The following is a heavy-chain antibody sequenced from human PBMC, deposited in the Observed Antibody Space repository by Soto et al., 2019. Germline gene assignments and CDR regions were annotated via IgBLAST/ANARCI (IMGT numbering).Heavy chain of an antibody. Sequence: GGSLRLSCAASGFTFRRYGMHWVRQAPGKGLEWVAVISSDGINKYYADSVKGRFTISRDNSKNTLYLQMSSLRAEDTAVYYCAKAPRFDSYDGSGDYSWFDPWGQGT. CDR2: ISSDGINK. CDR3: AKAPRFDSYDGSGDYSWFDP. J-gene: IGHJ5*02. V-gene: IGHV3-30*18. D-gene: IGHD3-22*01. CDR1: GFTFRRYG.